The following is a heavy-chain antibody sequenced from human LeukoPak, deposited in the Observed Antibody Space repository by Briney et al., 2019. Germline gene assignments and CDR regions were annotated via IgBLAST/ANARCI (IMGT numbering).Heavy chain of an antibody. J-gene: IGHJ4*02. CDR3: ARDQGEFDY. D-gene: IGHD3-16*01. CDR1: GFTFSNAW. CDR2: ISYDGSNK. V-gene: IGHV3-30-3*01. Sequence: GGSLRLSCAASGFTFSNAWMSWVRQAPGKGLEWVAVISYDGSNKYYADSVKGRFTISRDNSKNTLYLQMNSLRAEDTAVYYCARDQGEFDYWGQGTLVTVSS.